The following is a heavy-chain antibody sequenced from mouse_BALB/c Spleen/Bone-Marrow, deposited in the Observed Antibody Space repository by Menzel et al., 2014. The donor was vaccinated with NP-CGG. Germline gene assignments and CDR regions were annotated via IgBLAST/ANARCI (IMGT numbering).Heavy chain of an antibody. J-gene: IGHJ2*01. CDR2: IDPENGNT. CDR1: GFSIKDYY. CDR3: TRTYSFDY. Sequence: EVQLQQSGAELVRPGALVKLSCKASGFSIKDYYMHWVKQRPEQGLEWIGWIDPENGNTIYDPKFQGKASITADTSSNTAYLQLSSLTSEDTAVYYCTRTYSFDYWGQGTTLTVSS. V-gene: IGHV14-1*02.